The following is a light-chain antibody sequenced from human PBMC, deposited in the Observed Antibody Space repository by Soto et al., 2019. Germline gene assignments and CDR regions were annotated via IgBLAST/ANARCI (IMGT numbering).Light chain of an antibody. CDR1: QSVSSTY. CDR2: SSS. Sequence: ELVLTQSPGTLSLSPGDRATLSCRASQSVSSTYLDWYQQSPGQAPRLLIYSSSSRASGIPERFSGSGSGTDFTLTIRRLEPEDFAVYSCQQYRPSPTTWTFGQGTKVDIK. J-gene: IGKJ1*01. CDR3: QQYRPSPTTWT. V-gene: IGKV3-20*01.